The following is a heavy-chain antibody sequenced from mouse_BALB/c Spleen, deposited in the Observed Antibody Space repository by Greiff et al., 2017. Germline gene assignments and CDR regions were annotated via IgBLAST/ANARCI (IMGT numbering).Heavy chain of an antibody. D-gene: IGHD2-1*01. J-gene: IGHJ4*01. CDR1: GFSLTSYG. V-gene: IGHV2-2-2*01. CDR2: IWSGGST. Sequence: VQLQQSGPGLVQPSQSLSITCTVSGFSLTSYGVHWVRQSPGKGLEWLGVIWSGGSTDYNAAFISRLSISKDNSKSQVFFKMNSLQADDTAIYYCVSIYYGNYDAMDYWGQGTSVTVSS. CDR3: VSIYYGNYDAMDY.